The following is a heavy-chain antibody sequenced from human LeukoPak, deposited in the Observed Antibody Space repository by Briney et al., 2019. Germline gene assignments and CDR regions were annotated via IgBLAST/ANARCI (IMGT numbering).Heavy chain of an antibody. J-gene: IGHJ4*02. Sequence: GGSLRLSCAASGFTFSSYGMHWVRQAPGKGLEWVAVISYDGSNKYYADSVKGRFTISRDNSKNTLYLQMNSLRAEDTAVYYCAKNIVGATNYYFDYWGQETLVTVSS. CDR2: ISYDGSNK. V-gene: IGHV3-30*18. CDR3: AKNIVGATNYYFDY. CDR1: GFTFSSYG. D-gene: IGHD1-26*01.